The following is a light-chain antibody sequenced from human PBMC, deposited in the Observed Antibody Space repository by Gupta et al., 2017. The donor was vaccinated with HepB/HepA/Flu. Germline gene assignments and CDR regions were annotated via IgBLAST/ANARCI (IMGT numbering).Light chain of an antibody. V-gene: IGLV1-44*01. CDR1: RSNIGSKT. J-gene: IGLJ2*01. CDR3: AAWDDSLNGPV. CDR2: SND. Sequence: QSVLTQPPSASGTPGQRVTISCSGSRSNIGSKTVHWYQQLPGTAPKLLIHSNDQRPSGVPDRFSGSKSGTSASLAISGLQSQDEADYYCAAWDDSLNGPVFGGGTKLTVL.